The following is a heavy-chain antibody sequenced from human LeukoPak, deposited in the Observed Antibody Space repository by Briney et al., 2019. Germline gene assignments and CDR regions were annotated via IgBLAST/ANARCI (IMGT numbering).Heavy chain of an antibody. CDR2: INHSGST. J-gene: IGHJ5*02. V-gene: IGHV4-34*01. D-gene: IGHD2-2*01. CDR3: ARRTRSRDIVVVPAAMNWFDP. CDR1: GGSFSGYY. Sequence: SETLSLTCAVYGGSFSGYYWSWIRQPPGKGLEWIGEINHSGSTNYNPSLKSRVTISVDTSKNQFSLKLSSVTAADTAVYYCARRTRSRDIVVVPAAMNWFDPWGQGTLVTVSS.